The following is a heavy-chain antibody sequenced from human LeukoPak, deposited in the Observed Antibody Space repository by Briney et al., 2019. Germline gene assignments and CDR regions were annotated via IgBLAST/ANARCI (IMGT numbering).Heavy chain of an antibody. Sequence: GGSLRLSCAGSGFTFSSYAMAWVRQTPEKGLEWVAIISSSDGGTYYIDSVKGRFSISRDNAKNTLYLQMNSLRVEDTAVYYCARGRPHGNDYWGQGTLVTVSS. V-gene: IGHV3-23*01. J-gene: IGHJ4*02. CDR3: ARGRPHGNDY. CDR2: ISSSDGGT. CDR1: GFTFSSYA. D-gene: IGHD4-23*01.